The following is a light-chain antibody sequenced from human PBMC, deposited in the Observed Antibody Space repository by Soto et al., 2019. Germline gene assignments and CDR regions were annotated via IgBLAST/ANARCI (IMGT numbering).Light chain of an antibody. CDR3: QQYNNLPLT. Sequence: DIEMTQSPSTLSASVGERATLSCQASQKVNIYLTWYQQKPGQAPKLLIYGASNRDTGIPARFSGSGSGTEFTLTISSLQPEDFAAYYCQQYNNLPLTFGGGTKVDIK. J-gene: IGKJ4*01. CDR2: GAS. V-gene: IGKV3-15*01. CDR1: QKVNIY.